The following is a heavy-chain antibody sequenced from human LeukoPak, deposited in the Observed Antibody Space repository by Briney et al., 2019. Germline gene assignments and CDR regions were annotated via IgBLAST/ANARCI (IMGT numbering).Heavy chain of an antibody. V-gene: IGHV1-2*02. CDR3: ARDRTTVTTGYYGMDV. D-gene: IGHD4-17*01. Sequence: ASVTVSCKASGYTFTGYYMHWVRQAPGQGLEWMGWINPNTGVTNYAQKFQGRVTLTRDTSTITAYMELTRLRSDDTAMYYCARDRTTVTTGYYGMDVRGQGTTLTVSS. CDR2: INPNTGVT. J-gene: IGHJ6*02. CDR1: GYTFTGYY.